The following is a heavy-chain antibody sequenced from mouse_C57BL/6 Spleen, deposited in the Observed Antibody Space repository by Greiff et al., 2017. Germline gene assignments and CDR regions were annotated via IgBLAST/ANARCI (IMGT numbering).Heavy chain of an antibody. J-gene: IGHJ1*03. Sequence: QVQLKESDAELVKPGASVKISCKVSGYTFTDHTIHWIKQRPEQGLEWIGYIYPRDGSNKYNEKFKGKGTLTADKSYSTAYMQLNSLTSEDSAVYFCARRVGLYWYFDVWGTGTTVTVSS. CDR3: ARRVGLYWYFDV. CDR2: IYPRDGSN. CDR1: GYTFTDHT. D-gene: IGHD1-1*02. V-gene: IGHV1-78*01.